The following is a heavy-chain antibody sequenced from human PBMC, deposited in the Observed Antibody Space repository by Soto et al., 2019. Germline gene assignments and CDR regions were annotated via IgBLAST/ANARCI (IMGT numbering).Heavy chain of an antibody. CDR1: GGSFTGYY. D-gene: IGHD2-2*01. V-gene: IGHV4-34*01. CDR3: AGCSSANCQSLDYYYGMDV. J-gene: IGHJ6*02. Sequence: QVQLQQWGAGLLKPSETLSLTCAVYGGSFTGYYWNWIRQPPGKGLEWIGEIHRSGNTNYNPSLKSRVTISVDTSKNQFSLKRSSVTAADTAVYYCAGCSSANCQSLDYYYGMDVWGQGTTVTVSS. CDR2: IHRSGNT.